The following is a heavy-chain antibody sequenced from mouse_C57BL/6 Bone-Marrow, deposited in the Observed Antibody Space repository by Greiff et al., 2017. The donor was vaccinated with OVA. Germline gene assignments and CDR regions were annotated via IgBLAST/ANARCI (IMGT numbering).Heavy chain of an antibody. V-gene: IGHV1-64*01. CDR1: GYTFTSYW. J-gene: IGHJ2*01. CDR2: IHPNSGST. CDR3: ASLGDY. D-gene: IGHD4-1*01. Sequence: QVQLQQPGAELVKPGASVKLSCKASGYTFTSYWMHWVKQRPGQGLEWIGMIHPNSGSTNYNEKFKSKATMTVDKSSSTAYLQLRSLASNDSAVYYCASLGDYWGQGTTLTVSS.